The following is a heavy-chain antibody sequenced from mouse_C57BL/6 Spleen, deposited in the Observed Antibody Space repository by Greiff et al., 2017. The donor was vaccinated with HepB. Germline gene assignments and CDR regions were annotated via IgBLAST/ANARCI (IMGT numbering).Heavy chain of an antibody. CDR3: ARSYYYGSSYPCYAMDY. J-gene: IGHJ4*01. CDR1: GFTFSDYG. Sequence: EVQLVESGGGLVKPGGSLKLSCAASGFTFSDYGMHWVRQAPEKGLEWVAYISSGSSTIYYADTVKGRFTISRDNAKNTLFLQMTSLRSEDTAMYYCARSYYYGSSYPCYAMDYWGQGTSVTVSS. CDR2: ISSGSSTI. V-gene: IGHV5-17*01. D-gene: IGHD1-1*01.